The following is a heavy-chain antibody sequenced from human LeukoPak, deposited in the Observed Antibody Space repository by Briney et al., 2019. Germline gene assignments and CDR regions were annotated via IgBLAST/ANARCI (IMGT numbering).Heavy chain of an antibody. CDR3: ARAYYDSSGYYYFDY. D-gene: IGHD3-22*01. CDR2: INPNSGGT. CDR1: GYTFTGYY. Sequence: ASVKVSCKASGYTFTGYYMHWVRQAPGQGLEWLGRINPNSGGTNYAQKFQGWVTMTRDTSISTAYMELSRLRSDDTAVYYCARAYYDSSGYYYFDYWGQGTLVTVSS. J-gene: IGHJ4*02. V-gene: IGHV1-2*04.